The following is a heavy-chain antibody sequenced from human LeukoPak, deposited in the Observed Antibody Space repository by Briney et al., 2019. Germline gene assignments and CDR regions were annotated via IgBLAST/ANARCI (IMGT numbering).Heavy chain of an antibody. CDR3: ARGNMVRGVIIRYYYYYYMDV. CDR1: GYTFTGYY. CDR2: INPNSGGT. J-gene: IGHJ6*03. D-gene: IGHD3-10*01. Sequence: GASVKVSCKASGYTFTGYYMHWVRQAPGQGLEWMGWINPNSGGTNYAQKFQGRVTMTRDTSISTAYMELSRLRSDDTAVYYCARGNMVRGVIIRYYYYYYMDVWGKGTTVTISS. V-gene: IGHV1-2*02.